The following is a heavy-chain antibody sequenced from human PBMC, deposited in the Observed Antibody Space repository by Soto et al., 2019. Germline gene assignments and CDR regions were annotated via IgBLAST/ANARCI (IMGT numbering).Heavy chain of an antibody. V-gene: IGHV1-69*13. Sequence: SVKVSCKASGGTFSSYAISWVRQAPGQGLEWMGGIIPIFGTANYAQKFQGRVTITADESTSTAYMELSSLRSEDTAVYYCAREGIVVVPAAISWFDPWGQGTLVTVSS. CDR2: IIPIFGTA. J-gene: IGHJ5*02. CDR3: AREGIVVVPAAISWFDP. CDR1: GGTFSSYA. D-gene: IGHD2-2*01.